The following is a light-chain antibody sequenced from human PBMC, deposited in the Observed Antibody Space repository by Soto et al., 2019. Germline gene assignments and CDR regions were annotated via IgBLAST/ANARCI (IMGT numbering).Light chain of an antibody. CDR2: EAS. Sequence: AIQLTQSPSSLSASVGDRVTITCRASQGISSALAWYQQKPGKAPKLLMYEASILESGVPSRFSGSGSGADFTLTIRSLQPEDFATYYCQQFNNYPRTFGQGTKVDIK. CDR3: QQFNNYPRT. V-gene: IGKV1D-13*01. J-gene: IGKJ1*01. CDR1: QGISSA.